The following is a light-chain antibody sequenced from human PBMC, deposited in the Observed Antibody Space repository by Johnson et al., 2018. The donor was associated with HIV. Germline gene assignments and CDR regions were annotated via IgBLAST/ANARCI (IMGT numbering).Light chain of an antibody. CDR1: SSNIGNNY. CDR2: DNN. CDR3: GTWDTSLGAQYV. J-gene: IGLJ1*01. V-gene: IGLV1-51*01. Sequence: QSVLTQPPSVSAAPGQKVTISCSGSSSNIGNNYVSWYQQVPGTAPKLLIFDNNKRPSGIPDRFSGSKSCTSATLGITGLQTGDEADYYCGTWDTSLGAQYVFGSGTKVTGL.